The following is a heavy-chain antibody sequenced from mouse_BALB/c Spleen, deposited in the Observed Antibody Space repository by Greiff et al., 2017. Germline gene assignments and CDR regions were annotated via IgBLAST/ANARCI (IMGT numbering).Heavy chain of an antibody. V-gene: IGHV1-9*01. J-gene: IGHJ3*01. CDR3: ATPGTGFAY. Sequence: QVQLQQSGAELMKPGASVKISCKATGYTFSSYWIEWVKQRPGHGLEWIGEILPGSGSTNYNEKFKGRATFTADTSSNTAYMQLSSLTSEDSAVYYCATPGTGFAYWGQGTLVTVSA. CDR1: GYTFSSYW. CDR2: ILPGSGST. D-gene: IGHD4-1*01.